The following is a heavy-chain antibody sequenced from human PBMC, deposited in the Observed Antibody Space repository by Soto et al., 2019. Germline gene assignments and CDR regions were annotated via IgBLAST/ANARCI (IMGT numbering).Heavy chain of an antibody. CDR1: GFTFSSYA. CDR3: ARNTPIVVVPAAIRLPDV. D-gene: IGHD2-2*01. Sequence: PGGSLRLSCAASGFTFSSYAMHWVRQAPGKGLEWVAVISYDGSNKYYADSVKGRFTISRDNSKNTLYLQMNSLRAEDTAVYYCARNTPIVVVPAAIRLPDVWGQGTTVTVS. V-gene: IGHV3-30-3*01. CDR2: ISYDGSNK. J-gene: IGHJ6*02.